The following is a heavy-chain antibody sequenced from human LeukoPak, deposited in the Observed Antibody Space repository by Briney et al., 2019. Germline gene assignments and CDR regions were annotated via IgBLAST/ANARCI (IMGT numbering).Heavy chain of an antibody. V-gene: IGHV1-18*01. D-gene: IGHD3-10*01. CDR1: GYTFTSYG. CDR3: ARDRDVLLWFGELSPYGMDV. Sequence: GASVKVSCKASGYTFTSYGISWVRQAPGQGLEWMGWISAYNGNTNYAQKLQGRVTMTTDTSTSTAYMELRSLRSDDTAVYYCARDRDVLLWFGELSPYGMDVWGQGTTVTVSS. CDR2: ISAYNGNT. J-gene: IGHJ6*02.